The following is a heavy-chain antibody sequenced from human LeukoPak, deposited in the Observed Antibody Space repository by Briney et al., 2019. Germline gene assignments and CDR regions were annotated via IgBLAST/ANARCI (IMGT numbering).Heavy chain of an antibody. CDR2: IYPMLGVD. Sequence: ASVKVSCEASGGSFSTYAVSWVRQAPGQGLEWMGRIYPMLGVDNYAQRFQGRVTITAGKSTGTAYMELNSLTSEDTAVYYCAREGSGTSSPMAYWGQGTLVTVSS. CDR3: AREGSGTSSPMAY. CDR1: GGSFSTYA. V-gene: IGHV1-69*04. J-gene: IGHJ4*02. D-gene: IGHD1-14*01.